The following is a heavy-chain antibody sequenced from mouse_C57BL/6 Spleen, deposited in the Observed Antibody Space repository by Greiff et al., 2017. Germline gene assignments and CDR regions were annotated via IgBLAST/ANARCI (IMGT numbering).Heavy chain of an antibody. CDR3: ARSRGYDYEWYFDV. D-gene: IGHD2-4*01. V-gene: IGHV1-81*01. J-gene: IGHJ1*03. Sequence: VQLQQSGAELARPGASVKLSCKASGYTFTSYGISWVKQRTGQGLEWIGEIYPRSGNTYYNEKFKGKATLTADKSSSTAYMELRSLTSEDSAVYFCARSRGYDYEWYFDVWGTGTTVTVSS. CDR1: GYTFTSYG. CDR2: IYPRSGNT.